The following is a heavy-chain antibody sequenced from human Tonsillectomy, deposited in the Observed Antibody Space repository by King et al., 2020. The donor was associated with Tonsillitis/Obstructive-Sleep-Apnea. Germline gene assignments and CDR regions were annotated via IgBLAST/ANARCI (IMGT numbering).Heavy chain of an antibody. CDR1: GFTFSSYA. CDR2: ISGSGGST. J-gene: IGHJ1*01. CDR3: SKYLGYYDSSDSQYFQH. D-gene: IGHD3-22*01. Sequence: VQLVESGGGLVQPGGSLRLSCAASGFTFSSYAMSWVRQDPGKGLEWVSAISGSGGSTYYADSVKGRFTISIDNSKNTLYLQMNSLRAEVTAVYYCSKYLGYYDSSDSQYFQHWGQGTLVTV. V-gene: IGHV3-23*04.